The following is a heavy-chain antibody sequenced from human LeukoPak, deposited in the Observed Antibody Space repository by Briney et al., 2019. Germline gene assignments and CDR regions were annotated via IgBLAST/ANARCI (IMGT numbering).Heavy chain of an antibody. CDR3: ARVSSWIQLWLRY. CDR2: INPNSGGT. D-gene: IGHD5-18*01. V-gene: IGHV1-2*02. J-gene: IGHJ4*02. Sequence: WMXXINPNSGGTNYAQKFQGRVTMTRDTSISTAYMELSRLRSDDTAVYYCARVSSWIQLWLRYWGQGTLVTVSS.